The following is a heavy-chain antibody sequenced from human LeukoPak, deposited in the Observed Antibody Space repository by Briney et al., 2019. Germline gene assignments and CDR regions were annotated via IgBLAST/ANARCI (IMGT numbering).Heavy chain of an antibody. Sequence: SETLSLTCAVYGGSFSGYYWSWIRQPPGKGLEWIGEINDSGSTNYNPSLKTRVTISVDTSKNQFSLKLSSVTAADTAVYYCARVQPEEISGYSPLGDYPTDAFYIWGQGTMVTVSS. J-gene: IGHJ3*02. CDR1: GGSFSGYY. CDR2: INDSGST. CDR3: ARVQPEEISGYSPLGDYPTDAFYI. V-gene: IGHV4-34*01. D-gene: IGHD5-12*01.